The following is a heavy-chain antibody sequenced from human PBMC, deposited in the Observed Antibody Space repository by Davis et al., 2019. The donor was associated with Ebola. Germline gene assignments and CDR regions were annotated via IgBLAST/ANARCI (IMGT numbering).Heavy chain of an antibody. D-gene: IGHD1-26*01. V-gene: IGHV4-34*01. CDR3: ATDAWGGYDP. CDR2: INHSGST. Sequence: SETLSLTCAVYGGSFSGYYWSWIRQPPGKGLEWIGEINHSGSTNYNPSLKSRVTISVDTSKNQFSLKLSSVTAADTAVYYCATDAWGGYDPWGQGTPVTVSS. J-gene: IGHJ5*02. CDR1: GGSFSGYY.